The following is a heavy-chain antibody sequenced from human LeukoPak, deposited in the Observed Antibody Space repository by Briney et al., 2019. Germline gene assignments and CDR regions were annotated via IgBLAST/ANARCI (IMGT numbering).Heavy chain of an antibody. CDR2: INQNGGET. CDR3: ARDGTAPGLYFDL. Sequence: AGGSLRLSCAVSGFTFNDFWMNWVRRSPGKGLEWVASINQNGGETSYVDSVKGRFTISRDNPKNSLYLQMSSLRAEDTAVYYCARDGTAPGLYFDLWGQGTLVTVSS. CDR1: GFTFNDFW. V-gene: IGHV3-7*01. D-gene: IGHD6-13*01. J-gene: IGHJ4*01.